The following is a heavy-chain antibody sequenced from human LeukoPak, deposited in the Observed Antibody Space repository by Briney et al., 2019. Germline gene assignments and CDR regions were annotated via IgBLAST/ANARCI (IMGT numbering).Heavy chain of an antibody. J-gene: IGHJ3*02. V-gene: IGHV5-51*01. CDR1: GYSFTNYW. Sequence: GEYLNISCKGSGYSFTNYWIAWVRQMPGKGLERMGIIYPDDSDTRYSPSFQGQVTISADKSISTAYLQWSSLKAPDTAMYYCARIWLRAFDIWGQGTMVTVSS. D-gene: IGHD3-16*01. CDR3: ARIWLRAFDI. CDR2: IYPDDSDT.